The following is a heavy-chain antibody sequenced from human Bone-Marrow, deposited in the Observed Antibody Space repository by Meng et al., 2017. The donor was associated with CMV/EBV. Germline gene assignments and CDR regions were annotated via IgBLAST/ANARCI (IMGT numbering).Heavy chain of an antibody. CDR2: INPNSGGT. D-gene: IGHD1-14*01. V-gene: IGHV1-2*02. CDR3: AGMRMPGPYYYYGMDV. Sequence: ASVKVSCKASGYTFTGYYMHWVRQAPGQGLEWMGWINPNSGGTNYAQKFQGRVTMTRDTSISTAYMELSRLRSDDMAVYYCAGMRMPGPYYYYGMDVWGQGTTVTVSS. CDR1: GYTFTGYY. J-gene: IGHJ6*02.